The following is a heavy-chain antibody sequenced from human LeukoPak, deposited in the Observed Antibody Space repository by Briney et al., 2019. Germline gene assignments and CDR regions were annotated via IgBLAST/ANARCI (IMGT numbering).Heavy chain of an antibody. D-gene: IGHD2-2*01. J-gene: IGHJ5*02. CDR3: ARGCSSTSCYHFRWFDP. CDR2: ISAYNGNT. Sequence: ASVKVSCKASGYTFTSYGISWVRQAPGQGLEWMGWISAYNGNTNYAQKLQGRVTITTDTSTSTAYMELRGLRSDDTAVYYCARGCSSTSCYHFRWFDPWGQGTLVTVSS. CDR1: GYTFTSYG. V-gene: IGHV1-18*01.